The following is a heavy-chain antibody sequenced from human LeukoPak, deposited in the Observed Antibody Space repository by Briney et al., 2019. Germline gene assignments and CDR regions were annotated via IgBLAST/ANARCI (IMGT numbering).Heavy chain of an antibody. CDR3: ARVSSGSQQDY. CDR1: GGSFSGYY. V-gene: IGHV4-34*01. CDR2: INHSGST. J-gene: IGHJ4*02. Sequence: SETLSLTCAVYGGSFSGYYWSWIRQPPGKGLEWIGEINHSGSTNYNPSLKSRVTISVDTSKNQFSLKLSSVTAADTAVYYCARVSSGSQQDYWGQGTLVTVSS. D-gene: IGHD3-22*01.